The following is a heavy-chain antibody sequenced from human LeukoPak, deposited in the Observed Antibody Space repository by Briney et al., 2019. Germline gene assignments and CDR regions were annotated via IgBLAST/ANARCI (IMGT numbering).Heavy chain of an antibody. CDR2: IRSDGSNE. D-gene: IGHD3-10*01. Sequence: PGGSLRLSCAASGFTFNSYGIHWVRQAPGKGLEWVAFIRSDGSNEYYADSVKGRFAISRDNSKNTLYLQMNSLRAEDTAVYYCAKDRDASGSYYGYWGQGTLVTVSS. V-gene: IGHV3-30*02. CDR3: AKDRDASGSYYGY. J-gene: IGHJ4*02. CDR1: GFTFNSYG.